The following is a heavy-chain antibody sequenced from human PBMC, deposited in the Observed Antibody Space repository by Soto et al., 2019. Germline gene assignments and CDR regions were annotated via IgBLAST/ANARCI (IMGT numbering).Heavy chain of an antibody. CDR2: ISSSSSYI. CDR3: ARGALDYCIGGSCYLAFDY. CDR1: GFTFSSYS. V-gene: IGHV3-21*01. D-gene: IGHD2-15*01. Sequence: EVQLVESGGGLVKPGGSLRLSCAASGFTFSSYSMNWVRQAPGKGLEWVSSISSSSSYIYYADSVKGRFTISRDNAKNSLYLQMNSLRAEDTAVYYCARGALDYCIGGSCYLAFDYWGQGTLVTVSS. J-gene: IGHJ4*02.